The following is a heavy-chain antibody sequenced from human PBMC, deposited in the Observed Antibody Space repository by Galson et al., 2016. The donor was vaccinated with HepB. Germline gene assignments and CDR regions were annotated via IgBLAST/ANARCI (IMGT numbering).Heavy chain of an antibody. CDR3: GKHGGFDH. D-gene: IGHD3-16*01. CDR2: IWSDGSNK. J-gene: IGHJ5*02. V-gene: IGHV3-33*03. Sequence: SLRLSCAASGFAFSSHGLYWVRQAPGKGLEWVSVIWSDGSNKYYADSVKGRFTISRDKSKNTLYLYMNNLTAGDTAIYYCGKHGGFDHWGQGALVTVSS. CDR1: GFAFSSHG.